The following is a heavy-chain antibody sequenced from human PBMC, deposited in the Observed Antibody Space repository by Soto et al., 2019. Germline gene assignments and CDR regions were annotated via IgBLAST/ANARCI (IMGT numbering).Heavy chain of an antibody. CDR1: GFTFSSYS. D-gene: IGHD3-3*01. CDR2: ISSSSSTI. V-gene: IGHV3-48*02. CDR3: ARDRAGGIFGVVIRHDY. Sequence: GGSLRLSCAASGFTFSSYSGNWVRQAPGKGLEWVSYISSSSSTIYYADSVKGRFTISRDNAKNSLYLQMNSLRDEDTAVYYCARDRAGGIFGVVIRHDYWGQGTLVTVSS. J-gene: IGHJ4*02.